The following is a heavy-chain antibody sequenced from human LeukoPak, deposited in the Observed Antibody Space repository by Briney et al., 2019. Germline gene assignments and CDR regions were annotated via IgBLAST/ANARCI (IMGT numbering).Heavy chain of an antibody. CDR1: GFIFSNYW. J-gene: IGHJ4*02. D-gene: IGHD2-2*01. V-gene: IGHV3-7*01. CDR3: AREGLPAAGDC. CDR2: IKGDGSDK. Sequence: GGSLRLSCAASGFIFSNYWMRWVRQAPGKGLEWVANIKGDGSDKNYVDFVKGRFTISRDNAKNSMYLEMNSLRGDDTAVYYCAREGLPAAGDCWGQGTLVTVSS.